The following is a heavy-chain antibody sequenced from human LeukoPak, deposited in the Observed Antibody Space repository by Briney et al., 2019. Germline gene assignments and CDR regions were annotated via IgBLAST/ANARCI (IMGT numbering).Heavy chain of an antibody. J-gene: IGHJ4*02. CDR2: IDPNSGGT. CDR1: GYTLTGYY. Sequence: ASVKVSCKASGYTLTGYYMHWVRQAPGQGLEWMGWIDPNSGGTNYAQKFQGRVTLTRDTSISTAYMELGRLRSDDTAVYYCARAGYCSGGSCYALDYRGQGTLVSVSS. D-gene: IGHD2-15*01. V-gene: IGHV1-2*02. CDR3: ARAGYCSGGSCYALDY.